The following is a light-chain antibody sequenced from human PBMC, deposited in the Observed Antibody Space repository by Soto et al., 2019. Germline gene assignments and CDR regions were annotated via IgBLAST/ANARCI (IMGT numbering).Light chain of an antibody. J-gene: IGLJ1*01. V-gene: IGLV1-44*01. CDR3: AAWDDSLNGYV. Sequence: QCVLTQPPSASGTPGQKVTISCSGSSSNIGRYSVNWYQQLPPTAPKLLIYSHNQRPSGVPDRFSVSKSGTSASLAISGLQSEDEADYYCAAWDDSLNGYVFGTGTKVTVL. CDR2: SHN. CDR1: SSNIGRYS.